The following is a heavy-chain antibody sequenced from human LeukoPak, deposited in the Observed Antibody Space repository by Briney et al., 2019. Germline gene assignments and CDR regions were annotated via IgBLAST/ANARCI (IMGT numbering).Heavy chain of an antibody. V-gene: IGHV4-59*12. CDR2: IYYSGST. D-gene: IGHD3-22*01. J-gene: IGHJ4*02. CDR1: GGSISSYY. Sequence: SETLSLTCTVSGGSISSYYWSWIRQPPGKGLEWIGYIYYSGSTNYNPSLKSRVTISVDTSKNQFSLKLSSVTAADTAVYYCARPRGYDSSGYSFDYWGQGTLVTVSS. CDR3: ARPRGYDSSGYSFDY.